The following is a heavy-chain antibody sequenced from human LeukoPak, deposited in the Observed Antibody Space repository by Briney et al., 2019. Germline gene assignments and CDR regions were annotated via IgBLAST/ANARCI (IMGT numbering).Heavy chain of an antibody. D-gene: IGHD6-19*01. V-gene: IGHV3-21*01. CDR3: AGSLRGGGWYMY. J-gene: IGHJ4*02. Sequence: GGSLTLSCGASGFTFTSYAMSWVRQGPGKGLEWVSSISSSSSSIYYSDSVKGRFTVSRDNAKNSLYLQMNSLRDEDTAVYYCAGSLRGGGWYMYWGQGTLVTVSS. CDR2: ISSSSSSI. CDR1: GFTFTSYA.